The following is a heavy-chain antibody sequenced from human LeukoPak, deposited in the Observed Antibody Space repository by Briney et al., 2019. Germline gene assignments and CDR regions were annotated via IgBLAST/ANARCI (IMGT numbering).Heavy chain of an antibody. CDR3: AKDALITIVRGVSVFDY. J-gene: IGHJ4*02. D-gene: IGHD3-10*01. V-gene: IGHV3-23*01. Sequence: GGSLRLSCAASGFTFSSRAMSWVRQAPGKGLEWVSTISGSGGSTYYADSVKGRFTISRDNSKNTLYLQMNSLRAEDTTVYYCAKDALITIVRGVSVFDYWGQGTLVTVSS. CDR1: GFTFSSRA. CDR2: ISGSGGST.